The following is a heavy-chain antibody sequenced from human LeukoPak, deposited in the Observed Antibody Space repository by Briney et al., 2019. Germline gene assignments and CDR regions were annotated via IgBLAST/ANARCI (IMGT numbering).Heavy chain of an antibody. Sequence: SETLSLTCTVSGGSISTYYWSWIRQPPGKGMEWIGFIYYTGSTNYNPSLKSRVTISLDTSKNQFSLKLSSVTAADTAVYYCARGLGSSDYDGNYWGQGTLVTVSS. CDR1: GGSISTYY. D-gene: IGHD5-12*01. CDR3: ARGLGSSDYDGNY. V-gene: IGHV4-59*12. CDR2: IYYTGST. J-gene: IGHJ4*02.